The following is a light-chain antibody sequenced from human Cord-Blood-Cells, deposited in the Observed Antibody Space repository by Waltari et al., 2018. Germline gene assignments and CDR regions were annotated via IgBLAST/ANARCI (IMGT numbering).Light chain of an antibody. Sequence: EIVMTQSPATLSVSPGERATLSCRASQSVSSNLAWYQQKPGQAPKLLIYGASTRATGIPARFSGSVSETEFALTISSLQCEDFAVYYCQQYNNWPLYTFGQGTKLEIK. CDR3: QQYNNWPLYT. CDR2: GAS. J-gene: IGKJ2*01. CDR1: QSVSSN. V-gene: IGKV3-15*01.